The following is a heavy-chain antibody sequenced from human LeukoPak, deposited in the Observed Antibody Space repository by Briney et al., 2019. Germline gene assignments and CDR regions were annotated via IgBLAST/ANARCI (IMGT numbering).Heavy chain of an antibody. V-gene: IGHV3-7*02. CDR2: IKQDGSEK. J-gene: IGHJ6*03. D-gene: IGHD6-13*01. CDR3: ARIPAGIATRKGKLYYYYYYMDV. CDR1: GFTFSSYW. Sequence: TGGSLRLSCAASGFTFSSYWMSWVRQAPGKGLEWVANIKQDGSEKYYVGSMKGRFTISRDNAKNSLYLQMNSLRAEDTAVYYCARIPAGIATRKGKLYYYYYYMDVWGKGTTVTVSS.